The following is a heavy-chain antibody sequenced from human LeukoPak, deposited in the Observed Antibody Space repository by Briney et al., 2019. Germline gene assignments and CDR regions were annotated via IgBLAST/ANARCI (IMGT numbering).Heavy chain of an antibody. CDR3: ARGAARHWYFDL. CDR2: INHSGST. Sequence: PSETLSLTCAVYGGSFSDYYWSWIRQPPGKGLEWIGEINHSGSTNYNPSLKSRVTISVDTSKNQFSLRLSSVTAADTAVYYCARGAARHWYFDLWGRGTLVTVSS. V-gene: IGHV4-34*01. D-gene: IGHD2-15*01. J-gene: IGHJ2*01. CDR1: GGSFSDYY.